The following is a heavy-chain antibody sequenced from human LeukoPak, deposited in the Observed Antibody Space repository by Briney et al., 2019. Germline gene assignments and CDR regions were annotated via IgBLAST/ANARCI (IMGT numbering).Heavy chain of an antibody. CDR1: GYTFTSYG. J-gene: IGHJ5*02. D-gene: IGHD4-23*01. Sequence: GASVKVSCKASGYTFTSYGISWVRQAPGQGLEWMGWMNPNSGNTGYAQKFQGRVTMTRNTSISTAYMELSSLRSEDTAVYYCARGRLRWKTNWFDPWGQGTLVTISS. V-gene: IGHV1-8*02. CDR3: ARGRLRWKTNWFDP. CDR2: MNPNSGNT.